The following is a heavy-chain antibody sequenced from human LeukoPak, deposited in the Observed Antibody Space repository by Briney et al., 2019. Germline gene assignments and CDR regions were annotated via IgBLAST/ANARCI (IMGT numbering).Heavy chain of an antibody. V-gene: IGHV3-23*01. CDR1: GFTFSSYA. D-gene: IGHD6-13*01. CDR2: ISENGGTT. Sequence: GGSLRLSCAASGFTFSSYALSWFRQAPGKGLEWVSGISENGGTTFYADSVKGRFTITRDNSKNTLCVQMNSLRGEDTAVYYCAKDYGPKQLVFLDSWGQGTLVTVSS. J-gene: IGHJ4*02. CDR3: AKDYGPKQLVFLDS.